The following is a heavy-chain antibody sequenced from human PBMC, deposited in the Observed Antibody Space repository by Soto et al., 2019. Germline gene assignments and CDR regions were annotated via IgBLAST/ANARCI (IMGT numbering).Heavy chain of an antibody. D-gene: IGHD2-21*02. V-gene: IGHV1-69*13. J-gene: IGHJ5*02. CDR2: IIPIFGTA. Sequence: SVKVSCKASGGTFSSYAISWVRQAPGQGLEWMGGIIPIFGTANYAQKFQGRVTITADESTSTAYMELSSLRSEDTAVYYCARGVVRTGVTAIPWWFDPWGQGTLVTVSS. CDR1: GGTFSSYA. CDR3: ARGVVRTGVTAIPWWFDP.